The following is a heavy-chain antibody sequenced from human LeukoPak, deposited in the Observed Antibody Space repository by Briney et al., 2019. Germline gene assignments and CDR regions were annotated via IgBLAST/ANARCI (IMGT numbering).Heavy chain of an antibody. J-gene: IGHJ4*02. CDR3: ARTSCSGGSCNDF. CDR1: GYTFTSYD. D-gene: IGHD2-15*01. Sequence: ASVKVSCKASGYTFTSYDINWVRQATGQGLEWMGWMNPNIGKTYYAQKFQGRVTITRNTSISTAYMELSSLRSEDTAVYYCARTSCSGGSCNDFWGQGTLVTGSS. CDR2: MNPNIGKT. V-gene: IGHV1-8*03.